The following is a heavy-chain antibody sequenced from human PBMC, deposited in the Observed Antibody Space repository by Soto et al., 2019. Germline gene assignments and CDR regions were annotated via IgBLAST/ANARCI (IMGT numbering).Heavy chain of an antibody. CDR3: ARAIRYFDY. J-gene: IGHJ4*02. CDR1: GGSVSSGSYY. D-gene: IGHD3-9*01. Sequence: SETLSLTCTVSGGSVSSGSYYWSWIRQPPGKGLEWIGYIYYSGSTNYNPSLKSRVTISVDTSKNQFSLKLSSVTAADTAVYYCARAIRYFDYWGQGTLVTVSS. V-gene: IGHV4-61*01. CDR2: IYYSGST.